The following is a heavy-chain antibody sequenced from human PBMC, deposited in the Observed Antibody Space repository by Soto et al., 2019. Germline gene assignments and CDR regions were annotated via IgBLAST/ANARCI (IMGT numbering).Heavy chain of an antibody. D-gene: IGHD6-19*01. V-gene: IGHV3-7*01. CDR1: GFTFSTYW. J-gene: IGHJ4*02. Sequence: EVQLVESGGGLVQPGGSLRLSCAASGFTFSTYWMSWVRQAPGKGLEWVARIKQDGSEKYYLDSVKGRFTISRDNAKNSLYLQMNSLRAEDTAVYYCARLSYSSGWYAFAYWGQGTLVTVSS. CDR3: ARLSYSSGWYAFAY. CDR2: IKQDGSEK.